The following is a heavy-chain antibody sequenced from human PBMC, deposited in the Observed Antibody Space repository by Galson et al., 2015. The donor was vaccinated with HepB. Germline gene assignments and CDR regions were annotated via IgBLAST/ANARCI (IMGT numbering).Heavy chain of an antibody. CDR1: GYTFNSYG. CDR2: ISGFNSYT. D-gene: IGHD5-18*01. V-gene: IGHV1-18*01. CDR3: ARDHGYSYGPYMDV. Sequence: SVKVSCKASGYTFNSYGISWVRQAPGQGPEWMGWISGFNSYTKYAQNLQGRVSMTTDTSTSTAYMELRSLRSDDTAVYYCARDHGYSYGPYMDVWGQGTTVTGSS. J-gene: IGHJ6*03.